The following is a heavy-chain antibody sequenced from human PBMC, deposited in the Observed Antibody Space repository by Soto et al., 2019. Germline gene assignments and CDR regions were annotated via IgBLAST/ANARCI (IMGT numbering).Heavy chain of an antibody. D-gene: IGHD6-19*01. CDR1: GFIFTSYG. J-gene: IGHJ4*02. V-gene: IGHV3-33*06. CDR3: AKDRGSSGWSLDY. Sequence: QVQLVESGGGVVQPGRSLRLSCAASGFIFTSYGMHWVRQAPGKGLEWVAIIWYNGNNKYYADSVKGRFTISRDNSKNTLYLQMNSLGSEDTAVYYCAKDRGSSGWSLDYWGQGTLVTVSS. CDR2: IWYNGNNK.